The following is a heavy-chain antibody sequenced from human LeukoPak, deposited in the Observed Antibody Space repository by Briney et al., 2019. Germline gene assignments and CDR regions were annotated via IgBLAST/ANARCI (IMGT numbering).Heavy chain of an antibody. D-gene: IGHD1-14*01. J-gene: IGHJ2*01. V-gene: IGHV3-21*06. CDR3: ARPRSGTYWYFDL. Sequence: PGGSLRLSCAASGFSFSTYSMIWVRQAPGKGLEWVSSVSGTSEYIYYADSVRGRFTISRDNAKNTVYLQMNSLRAEDTAVYYCARPRSGTYWYFDLWGRGTLVTVSS. CDR1: GFSFSTYS. CDR2: VSGTSEYI.